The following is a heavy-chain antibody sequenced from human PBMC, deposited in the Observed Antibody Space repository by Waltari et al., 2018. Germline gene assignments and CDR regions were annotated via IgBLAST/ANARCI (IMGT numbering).Heavy chain of an antibody. CDR3: ARLVWFGAWIDN. V-gene: IGHV4-39*01. CDR2: IHSSGTT. J-gene: IGHJ4*02. D-gene: IGHD3-10*01. CDR1: GDSIKTDPSY. Sequence: QVQLQESGPGMLRPSETLSLTCTVSGDSIKTDPSYGGWIRQSPGKGLECLGTIHSSGTTYVPASLEPRVTISVDTFNKRFSLNLRSATAADTAVYFCARLVWFGAWIDNWGQGSLVTVSS.